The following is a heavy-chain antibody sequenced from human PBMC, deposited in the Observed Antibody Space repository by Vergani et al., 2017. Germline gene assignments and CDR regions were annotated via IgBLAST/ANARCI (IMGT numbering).Heavy chain of an antibody. CDR3: AGALSIYSSGWYLVGAGFDP. Sequence: QVQLQQWGAGLLKPSETLSLTCAVYGGSFSGYYWSWIRQPPGKGLEWIGEINHSGSTNYNPSLKGRVTISVDTSKNQFSLKLSSVTAADTAVYYCAGALSIYSSGWYLVGAGFDPWGQGTLVTVSS. V-gene: IGHV4-34*01. CDR2: INHSGST. CDR1: GGSFSGYY. D-gene: IGHD6-19*01. J-gene: IGHJ5*02.